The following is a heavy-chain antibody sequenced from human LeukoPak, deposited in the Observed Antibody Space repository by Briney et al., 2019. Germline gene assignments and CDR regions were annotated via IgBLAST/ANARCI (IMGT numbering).Heavy chain of an antibody. CDR1: GFTFSSYA. Sequence: PGGSLRLSCAASGFTFSSYAMHWVRQAPGKGLEWVAVTSYDGGNKYYADSVKGRFTISRDKSKNTLYLQMNSLRAEDSAVYYCARAPGYCSGGSCYGDYYYGMDVWGQGTTVTVSS. D-gene: IGHD2-15*01. J-gene: IGHJ6*02. CDR3: ARAPGYCSGGSCYGDYYYGMDV. V-gene: IGHV3-30-3*01. CDR2: TSYDGGNK.